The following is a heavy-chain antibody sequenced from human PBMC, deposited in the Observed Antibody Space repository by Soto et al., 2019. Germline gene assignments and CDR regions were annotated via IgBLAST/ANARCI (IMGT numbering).Heavy chain of an antibody. Sequence: QVQLVQSGAEVKKPGSSVKVSCKASGGTFSTDSISWVRQAPGQGLEWMGAIIPMFGTANNAQKFQGRVTITADESTSTAYMELSSLRSEDTAVYFCAREIDGYYGMDLWGQGTTVTVAS. CDR2: IIPMFGTA. V-gene: IGHV1-69*12. CDR3: AREIDGYYGMDL. CDR1: GGTFSTDS. J-gene: IGHJ6*02.